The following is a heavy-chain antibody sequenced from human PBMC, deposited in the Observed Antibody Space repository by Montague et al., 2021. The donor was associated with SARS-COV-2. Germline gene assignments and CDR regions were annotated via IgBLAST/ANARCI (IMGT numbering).Heavy chain of an antibody. CDR1: VGSSSRDT. Sequence: SETLSLTCTGAVGSSSRDTWGWIGRAPGRGPDWVGYIIQSGHSNYKPSLKSRVTISVDTSKNQFSLTLSSLAAADTAIYYCARDSRLCGVECYEDIFDSWGQGTVVTVSS. D-gene: IGHD2-21*01. J-gene: IGHJ3*02. CDR3: ARDSRLCGVECYEDIFDS. V-gene: IGHV4-59*01. CDR2: IIQSGHS.